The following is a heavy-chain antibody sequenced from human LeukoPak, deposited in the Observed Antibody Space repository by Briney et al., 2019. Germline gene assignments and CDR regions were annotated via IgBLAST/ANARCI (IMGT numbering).Heavy chain of an antibody. D-gene: IGHD3-22*01. CDR1: GGSISSSSYY. CDR2: IYYSGST. CDR3: ARQVGYYYGMDV. Sequence: SETLSLTCTVSGGSISSSSYYWGWIRQPPGKGLEWIGSIYYSGSTYYNPSLKSRVTISVDTSKNQFSLKLSSVTAADTAVYYCARQVGYYYGMDVWGQGTTVTVSS. J-gene: IGHJ6*02. V-gene: IGHV4-39*01.